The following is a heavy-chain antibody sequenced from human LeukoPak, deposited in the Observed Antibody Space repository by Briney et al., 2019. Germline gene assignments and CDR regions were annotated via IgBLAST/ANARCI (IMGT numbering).Heavy chain of an antibody. V-gene: IGHV1-46*01. J-gene: IGHJ4*02. CDR2: INPSGGST. D-gene: IGHD2-15*01. CDR1: GYTFTSYY. Sequence: ASVKVSCKASGYTFTSYYMHWVRQAPGQGLEWMGIINPSGGSTSYAQKFQGRVTMTRDTSTSTVYMELSSLRSEDTAVYYCARALSIVVAPDPYYFDYWGQGTLVTVSS. CDR3: ARALSIVVAPDPYYFDY.